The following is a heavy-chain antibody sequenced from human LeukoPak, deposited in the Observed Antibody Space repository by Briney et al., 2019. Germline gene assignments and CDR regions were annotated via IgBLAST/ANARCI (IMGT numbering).Heavy chain of an antibody. CDR1: GGTFASYA. J-gene: IGHJ5*02. V-gene: IGHV1-69*15. CDR2: IIPISGTT. Sequence: GSSVKVSCKTSGGTFASYAITWVRQAPGQGLEWMGKIIPISGTTNYAQKFQGRVTFTADESTSTAYMELSSLRSEDTALYYCARKLRLGGNWFDPWGQGTLVTASS. D-gene: IGHD1-26*01. CDR3: ARKLRLGGNWFDP.